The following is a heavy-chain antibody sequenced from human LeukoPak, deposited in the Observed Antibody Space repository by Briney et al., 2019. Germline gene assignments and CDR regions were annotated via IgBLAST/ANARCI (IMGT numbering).Heavy chain of an antibody. J-gene: IGHJ4*02. CDR1: GFTFSSSA. CDR2: ISNNGGYT. Sequence: GGSLRLSCAASGFTFSSSAMSWVRQAPGKGLEWVSAISNNGGYTYYADSVQGRFTISRDNSKNTLYLQMNSLRADDTAVYSCAKGGYYDNSGYYYFDYWGQGTLVTVSS. CDR3: AKGGYYDNSGYYYFDY. D-gene: IGHD3-22*01. V-gene: IGHV3-23*01.